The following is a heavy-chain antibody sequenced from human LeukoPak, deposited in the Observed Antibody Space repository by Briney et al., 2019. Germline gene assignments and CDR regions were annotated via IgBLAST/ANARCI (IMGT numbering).Heavy chain of an antibody. CDR1: GFTVSSNY. J-gene: IGHJ6*02. D-gene: IGHD6-13*01. V-gene: IGHV3-53*01. CDR2: IYSGGST. Sequence: GGSLRLSCAASGFTVSSNYMSWVRRAPGKGLEWVSVIYSGGSTYYADSVKGRFTISRDNSKNTLYLQMNSLRAEDTAVYYCAREGIAAAGMDVWGQGTTVTVSS. CDR3: AREGIAAAGMDV.